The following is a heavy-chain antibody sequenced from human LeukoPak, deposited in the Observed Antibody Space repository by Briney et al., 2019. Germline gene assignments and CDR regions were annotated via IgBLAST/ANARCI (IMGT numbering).Heavy chain of an antibody. V-gene: IGHV3-7*01. Sequence: PGGSLRLSCAASGFTFSSYWMSWVRQAPGKGLGWVDNIKQDGSEKYYVDSVKGRFTISRDNAKNSLFLQMNSLRAEDTAVYYCARGSAAGTNYYYYIDVWGKGTTVTVSS. D-gene: IGHD6-13*01. J-gene: IGHJ6*03. CDR3: ARGSAAGTNYYYYIDV. CDR2: IKQDGSEK. CDR1: GFTFSSYW.